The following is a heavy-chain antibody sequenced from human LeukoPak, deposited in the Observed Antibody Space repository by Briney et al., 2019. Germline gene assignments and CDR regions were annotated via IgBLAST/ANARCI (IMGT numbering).Heavy chain of an antibody. Sequence: GASVKVSCKASGYTFSNYAINWVRQAPGQRLEWMGWINAGNGNTKSSQKFQGRVTFTRDTSASTAYMELGSLRSEDTAVYYCARYYGPGSPSFDYWGQETLVTVSS. CDR3: ARYYGPGSPSFDY. J-gene: IGHJ4*02. V-gene: IGHV1-3*01. D-gene: IGHD3-10*01. CDR1: GYTFSNYA. CDR2: INAGNGNT.